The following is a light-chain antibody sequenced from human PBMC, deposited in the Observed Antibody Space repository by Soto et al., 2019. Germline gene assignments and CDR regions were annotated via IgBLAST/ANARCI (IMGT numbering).Light chain of an antibody. CDR3: LQSIQLLVT. CDR2: EVS. CDR1: QSLLHSDGKTY. V-gene: IGKV2D-29*01. Sequence: DLAMTQTPLSLSVTPGQPASISCKSSQSLLHSDGKTYLYWYLQKRGQPPQLLIYEVSNRFSGVPERFSGSAAETDFTLKISRVEAEDVGDYYCLQSIQLLVTFGGGTKVEIK. J-gene: IGKJ4*01.